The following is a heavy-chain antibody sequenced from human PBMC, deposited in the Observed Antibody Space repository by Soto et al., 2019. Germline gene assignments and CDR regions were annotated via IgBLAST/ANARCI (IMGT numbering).Heavy chain of an antibody. D-gene: IGHD3-16*02. CDR1: GDSFTSYW. J-gene: IGHJ4*02. Sequence: GESLKISCKGSGDSFTSYWIGWVRQRPGKGLEWMGMIYPGDSETKYSPSFQGQVTISADKSISTAYLQWSSLKASDTAMYYCARSYTSMADYWGQGTLVTVSS. CDR3: ARSYTSMADY. V-gene: IGHV5-51*01. CDR2: IYPGDSET.